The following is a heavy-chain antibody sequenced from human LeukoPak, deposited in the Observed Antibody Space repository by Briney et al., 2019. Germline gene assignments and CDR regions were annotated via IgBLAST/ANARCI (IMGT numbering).Heavy chain of an antibody. CDR1: GFTVSSNY. CDR3: ARSPTGSGWYYFDY. Sequence: GGSLRLSCAASGFTVSSNYMSWVRQAPGKGLEWISYISNSGSTIYYADSVKGRFTISRDNAKNSLYLQMNSLRAEDTAVYYCARSPTGSGWYYFDYWGQGTLVTVSS. D-gene: IGHD6-19*01. CDR2: ISNSGSTI. J-gene: IGHJ4*02. V-gene: IGHV3-11*04.